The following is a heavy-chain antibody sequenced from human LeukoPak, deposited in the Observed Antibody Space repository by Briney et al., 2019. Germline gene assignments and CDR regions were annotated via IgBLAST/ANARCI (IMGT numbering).Heavy chain of an antibody. J-gene: IGHJ3*02. Sequence: SVKVSCKAPGGTFSSYAISWVRQAAGQGLEWMGGIIPIFGTANYAQKFQGRVTITTDESTSTAYMELSSLRSEDTAVYYCAGGSGFNAFDIWGQGTMVTVSS. CDR3: AGGSGFNAFDI. CDR2: IIPIFGTA. V-gene: IGHV1-69*05. D-gene: IGHD2-15*01. CDR1: GGTFSSYA.